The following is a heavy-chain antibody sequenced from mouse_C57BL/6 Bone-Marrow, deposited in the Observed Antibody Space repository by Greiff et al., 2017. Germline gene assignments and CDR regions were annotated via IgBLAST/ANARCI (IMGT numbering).Heavy chain of an antibody. Sequence: EVKLVESGGGLVQPGGSMKLSCAASGFTFSDAWMDWVRQSPEKGLEWVAEIRNKANNHATYYAESVKGRFTISRDDSKSSVYLQMNSLRAEDTGIYYCTRDSTGTEEVFAYWGQGTLVTVSA. V-gene: IGHV6-6*01. D-gene: IGHD4-1*02. CDR3: TRDSTGTEEVFAY. CDR1: GFTFSDAW. J-gene: IGHJ3*01. CDR2: IRNKANNHAT.